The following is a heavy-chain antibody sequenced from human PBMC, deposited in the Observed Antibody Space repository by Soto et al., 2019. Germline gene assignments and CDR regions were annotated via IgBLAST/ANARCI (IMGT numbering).Heavy chain of an antibody. D-gene: IGHD6-13*01. CDR1: GYTFTGYY. J-gene: IGHJ4*02. CDR3: AREVSSSWLDY. Sequence: ASVKDSCKASGYTFTGYYMHWVRQAPGQGLEWMGWINPNSGGTNYAQKFQGWVTMTRDTSISTAYMELSRLRSDDTAVYYCAREVSSSWLDYWGQGTLVTVSS. V-gene: IGHV1-2*04. CDR2: INPNSGGT.